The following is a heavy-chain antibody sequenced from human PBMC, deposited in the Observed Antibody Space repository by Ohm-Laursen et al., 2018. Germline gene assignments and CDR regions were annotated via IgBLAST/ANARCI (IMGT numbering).Heavy chain of an antibody. V-gene: IGHV3-7*01. D-gene: IGHD1-26*01. J-gene: IGHJ3*02. CDR2: IKQDGSEK. CDR1: GFTFSNYW. CDR3: FSGPSWEI. Sequence: GSLRLSCSASGFTFSNYWMSWVRQAPGKGLEWVAMIKQDGSEKYYVDSVTGRFTISRDNAKNSLYLQMNSLRAEDTAVYYCFSGPSWEIWGQGTVVTVSS.